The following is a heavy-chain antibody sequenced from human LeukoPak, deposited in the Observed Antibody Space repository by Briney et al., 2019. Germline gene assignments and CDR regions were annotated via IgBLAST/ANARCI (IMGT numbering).Heavy chain of an antibody. J-gene: IGHJ3*02. CDR1: GFTFSSYA. Sequence: GGSLRLSCAASGFTFSSYAMNWVRQAPGKGLEWVSYISSSSSPIYYADSVKGRFTISRDNTKNSLYLQMNSLRAEDTAVYYCARSYEIGAFDIWGQGTMVTVSS. CDR3: ARSYEIGAFDI. CDR2: ISSSSSPI. V-gene: IGHV3-48*04. D-gene: IGHD3-3*01.